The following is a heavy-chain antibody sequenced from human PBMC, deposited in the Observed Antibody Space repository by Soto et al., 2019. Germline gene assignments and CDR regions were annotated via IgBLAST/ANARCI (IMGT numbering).Heavy chain of an antibody. CDR2: INAGNGNT. CDR1: GYTFTSYA. CDR3: ARGGSYYGRFYYYYYYGMDV. D-gene: IGHD1-26*01. Sequence: GASVKVSCKASGYTFTSYAMHWVRQAPGQRLEWMGWINAGNGNTKYSQKFQGSVTITRDTSASTAYMELSSLRSEDTAVYYCARGGSYYGRFYYYYYYGMDVWGQGTTVTVSS. V-gene: IGHV1-3*01. J-gene: IGHJ6*02.